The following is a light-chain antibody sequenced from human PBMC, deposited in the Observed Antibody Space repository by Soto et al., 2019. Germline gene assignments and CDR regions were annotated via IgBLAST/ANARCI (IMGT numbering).Light chain of an antibody. CDR1: QSVSSN. J-gene: IGKJ5*01. CDR2: DAS. CDR3: QQYHNWPIT. V-gene: IGKV3-15*01. Sequence: EIVLTQSPATVSVSQGKRATLSCRASQSVSSNLAWHQQKPGQAPRILMYDASTRATGIPARFSGSGSGTEFTLTICSLQSEDFAVYYCQQYHNWPITFGQGTLLEIK.